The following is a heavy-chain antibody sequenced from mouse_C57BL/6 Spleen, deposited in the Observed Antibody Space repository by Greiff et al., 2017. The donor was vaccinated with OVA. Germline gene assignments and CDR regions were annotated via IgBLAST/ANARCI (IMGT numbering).Heavy chain of an antibody. Sequence: EVQGVESGGGLVQPKGSLKLSCAASGFTFNTYAMHWVRQAPGQGLEWVARIRSKSSNYATYYADSVKDRFTISRDDSQSMLYLQMNSLKTEDTAMYYCVRDYYGRPYYAMDYWGQGTSVTVSS. CDR3: VRDYYGRPYYAMDY. CDR2: IRSKSSNYAT. J-gene: IGHJ4*01. CDR1: GFTFNTYA. V-gene: IGHV10-3*01. D-gene: IGHD1-1*01.